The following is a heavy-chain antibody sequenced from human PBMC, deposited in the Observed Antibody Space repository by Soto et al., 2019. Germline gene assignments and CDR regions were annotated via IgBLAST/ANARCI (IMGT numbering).Heavy chain of an antibody. CDR1: GGSISSGDYY. J-gene: IGHJ6*02. CDR2: IYYSGST. CDR3: ARWTTVTQTNYYYYGMDV. Sequence: QVQLQESGPGLVKPSQTLSLTCTVSGGSISSGDYYWSWIRQPPGKGLEWIGYIYYSGSTYYNPSLKSRVTISVDTSKNQVSLKLSSVTAADTAVYYCARWTTVTQTNYYYYGMDVWGQGTTVTVSS. V-gene: IGHV4-30-4*01. D-gene: IGHD4-17*01.